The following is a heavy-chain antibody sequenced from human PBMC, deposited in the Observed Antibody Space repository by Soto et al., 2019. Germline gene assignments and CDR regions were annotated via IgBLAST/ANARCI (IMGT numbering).Heavy chain of an antibody. J-gene: IGHJ6*02. D-gene: IGHD1-1*01. Sequence: EASVKLSCKASGGTFSSYAISWVRQAPEQGLEWMGGIIPIFGTANYAQKFQGRVTITADESTSTAYMELSSLRSEDTAVYYCARVRRISGTQYYYYGMDVWGQGTTVTVSS. CDR2: IIPIFGTA. CDR3: ARVRRISGTQYYYYGMDV. V-gene: IGHV1-69*13. CDR1: GGTFSSYA.